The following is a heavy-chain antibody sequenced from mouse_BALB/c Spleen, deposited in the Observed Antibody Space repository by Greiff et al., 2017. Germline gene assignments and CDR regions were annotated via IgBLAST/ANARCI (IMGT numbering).Heavy chain of an antibody. Sequence: ESGPGLVKPSQSLSLTCSVTGYSITSGYYWNWIRQFPGNKLEWMGYISYDGSNNYNPSLKNRISITRDTSKNQFFLKLNSVTTEDTATYYCARGGYDYDGGAYYFDYWGQGTTLTVSS. CDR2: ISYDGSN. V-gene: IGHV3-6*02. J-gene: IGHJ2*01. CDR1: GYSITSGYY. D-gene: IGHD2-4*01. CDR3: ARGGYDYDGGAYYFDY.